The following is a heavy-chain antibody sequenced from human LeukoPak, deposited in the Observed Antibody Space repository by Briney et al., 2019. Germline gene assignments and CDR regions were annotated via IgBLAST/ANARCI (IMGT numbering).Heavy chain of an antibody. CDR3: ARGIDCGGDCYSSLDY. J-gene: IGHJ4*02. Sequence: GGSLRLSCAASGFTFSSYAMSWVRQAPGKGLEWVSVIYSGGSTYYADSVKGRFTISRDNSKNTLYLQMNSLRAEDTAVYYCARGIDCGGDCYSSLDYWGQGTLVTVSS. CDR2: IYSGGST. V-gene: IGHV3-66*01. D-gene: IGHD2-21*02. CDR1: GFTFSSYA.